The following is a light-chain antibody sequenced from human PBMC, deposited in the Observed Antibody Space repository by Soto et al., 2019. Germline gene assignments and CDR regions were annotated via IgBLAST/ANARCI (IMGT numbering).Light chain of an antibody. CDR2: DAS. Sequence: IQMTQSPSTLSASVGDRVTITCRASQGISSALAWYQQKPGKAPKLLIYDASSLESGVPSRFSGSGSGTDFTLTISSLQPEDFATYYCQQFNNYITFGQGTRLEIK. J-gene: IGKJ5*01. CDR3: QQFNNYIT. V-gene: IGKV1D-13*01. CDR1: QGISSA.